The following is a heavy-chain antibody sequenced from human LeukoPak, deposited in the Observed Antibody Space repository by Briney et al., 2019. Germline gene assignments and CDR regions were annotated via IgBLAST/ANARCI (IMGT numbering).Heavy chain of an antibody. CDR3: AKGRGPTLLY. J-gene: IGHJ4*02. D-gene: IGHD3-16*01. CDR1: GFTLSSYW. V-gene: IGHV3-7*01. Sequence: GGALRLSCVASGFTLSSYWMSGVREVPGKGLEWVANIKEDGSEKNYVDSVKGRFTIYRDNAKNSLHLQMNSLRAEDTAVYYCAKGRGPTLLYWGQGTLVTVSS. CDR2: IKEDGSEK.